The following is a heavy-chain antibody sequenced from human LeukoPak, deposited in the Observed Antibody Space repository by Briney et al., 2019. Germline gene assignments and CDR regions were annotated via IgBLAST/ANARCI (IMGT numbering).Heavy chain of an antibody. J-gene: IGHJ4*02. V-gene: IGHV3-21*01. D-gene: IGHD5-18*01. Sequence: GGSLRLSCAASGFTFSIYSMNWVRQAPGKGLEWVSSITSSTYIYYADSVKGRFTISRDNARNSLYLQMNSLRAEDTAVYYCARDFEYSYGYTGAALDYWGQGTLVTVSS. CDR1: GFTFSIYS. CDR2: ITSSTYI. CDR3: ARDFEYSYGYTGAALDY.